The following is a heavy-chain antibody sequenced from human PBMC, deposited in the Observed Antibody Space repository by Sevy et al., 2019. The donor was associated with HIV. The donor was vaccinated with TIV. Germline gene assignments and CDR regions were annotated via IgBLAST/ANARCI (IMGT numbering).Heavy chain of an antibody. J-gene: IGHJ6*02. D-gene: IGHD3-22*01. CDR1: GGSISGSFY. CDR2: IYTSGST. CDR3: ARAPYYYDCSGYLSALVDV. V-gene: IGHV4-4*07. Sequence: SETLSLTCTVSGGSISGSFYWSWVRQSAGKGLEWIGRIYTSGSTNYNASLKSRVTMSVDTSKNQFSLSLTSVTAADTAVYYCARAPYYYDCSGYLSALVDVWGQGTTVTVSS.